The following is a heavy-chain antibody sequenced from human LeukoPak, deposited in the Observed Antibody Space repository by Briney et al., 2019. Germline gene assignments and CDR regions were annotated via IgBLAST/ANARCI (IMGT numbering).Heavy chain of an antibody. CDR1: GGSISSSSYY. V-gene: IGHV4-39*01. Sequence: ASETLSLTCTVSGGSISSSSYYWGWIRQPPGKGLEWIGSIYYSGSTYYNPPLKSRVTISVDTSKNQFSLKLSSVTAADTAVYYCARISYYDSSGYYYPLFDYWGQGTLVTVSS. CDR3: ARISYYDSSGYYYPLFDY. CDR2: IYYSGST. D-gene: IGHD3-22*01. J-gene: IGHJ4*02.